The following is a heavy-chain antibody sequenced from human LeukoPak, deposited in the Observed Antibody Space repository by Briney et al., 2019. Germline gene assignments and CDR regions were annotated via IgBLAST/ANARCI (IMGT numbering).Heavy chain of an antibody. Sequence: PGGSLRLSCAVSGLTFSSSWMDWVRQAPGKGLEWVASINPDGNKKYSADSVKGRFTISRDNSKNTLYLQMNSLRAEDTAVYYCARGRSGVVTFRVDHGMDVWGQGTTVTVSS. CDR1: GLTFSSSW. J-gene: IGHJ6*02. D-gene: IGHD4-23*01. CDR2: INPDGNKK. CDR3: ARGRSGVVTFRVDHGMDV. V-gene: IGHV3-7*03.